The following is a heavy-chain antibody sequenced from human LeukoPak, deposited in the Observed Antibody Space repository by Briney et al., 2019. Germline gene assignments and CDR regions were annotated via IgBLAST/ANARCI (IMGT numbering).Heavy chain of an antibody. J-gene: IGHJ4*02. CDR1: GFSFSSYS. CDR3: ATYRQVLLPFES. D-gene: IGHD2-8*02. CDR2: IFPSGGEI. Sequence: PGGSLRLSCAASGFSFSSYSMNWVRQAPGKGLEWVSSIFPSGGEIHYADSVRGRFTISRDKSKSTLSLQMNSLRAEDTAIYYCATYRQVLLPFESWGQGTLVTVSS. V-gene: IGHV3-21*04.